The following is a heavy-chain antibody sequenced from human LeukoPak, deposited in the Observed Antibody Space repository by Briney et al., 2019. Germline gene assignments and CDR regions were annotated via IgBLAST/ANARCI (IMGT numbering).Heavy chain of an antibody. CDR1: GFTFDDYG. Sequence: PGGSLRLSCAASGFTFDDYGMSWVRQAPGKGLEWVSYISSSSSTIYYADSVKGRFTISRDNAKNSLYLQMNSLRAEDTAVYYCARDRKDLTYYDFWSGSAHFDYWGQGTLVTVSS. CDR3: ARDRKDLTYYDFWSGSAHFDY. V-gene: IGHV3-48*01. J-gene: IGHJ4*02. CDR2: ISSSSSTI. D-gene: IGHD3-3*01.